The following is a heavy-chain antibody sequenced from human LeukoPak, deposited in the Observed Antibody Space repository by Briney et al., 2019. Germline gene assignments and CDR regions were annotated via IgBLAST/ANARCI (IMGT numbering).Heavy chain of an antibody. J-gene: IGHJ4*02. D-gene: IGHD1-1*01. CDR3: ARPGTTGTSGYFDY. Sequence: GESLKISCKTSGYSFTSYWIAWVRQMPGKGPEWMGITYPGGSDTRYSPSFQGQVTNPADKPISTAYLQWSSLEASDTAMYYCARPGTTGTSGYFDYWGQGTLVTVSS. V-gene: IGHV5-51*01. CDR2: TYPGGSDT. CDR1: GYSFTSYW.